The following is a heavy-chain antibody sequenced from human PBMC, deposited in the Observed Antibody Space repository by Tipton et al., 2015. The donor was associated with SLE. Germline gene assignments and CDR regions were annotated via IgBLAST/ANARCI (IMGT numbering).Heavy chain of an antibody. CDR2: MNPNSSNT. J-gene: IGHJ4*02. D-gene: IGHD6-13*01. CDR3: ARGAMYSISWCLGNY. V-gene: IGHV1-8*01. Sequence: QLVQSGAEEKKPGASVRVSCKAYGYTITSYDINWVRQATGQGLEWMGRMNPNSSNTGYAQKFQGRVTITRNTSIRTAYMELISLISEHTAVYYCARGAMYSISWCLGNYWGKGTLVTVSS. CDR1: GYTITSYD.